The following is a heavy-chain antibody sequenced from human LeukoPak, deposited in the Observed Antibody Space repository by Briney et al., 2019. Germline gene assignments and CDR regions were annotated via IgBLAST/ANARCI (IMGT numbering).Heavy chain of an antibody. Sequence: SETLSLTCTVSGYTISSGYYWGWIRQPPGKGLEWIGIIYHSGTTYYNPSLQSRVSISLDTSKNQFSLTLGSVTAADTAVYYCARGVSGSYDQDYFDFWGQGTLVTVSS. CDR1: GYTISSGYY. D-gene: IGHD1-26*01. CDR2: IYHSGTT. V-gene: IGHV4-38-2*02. J-gene: IGHJ4*02. CDR3: ARGVSGSYDQDYFDF.